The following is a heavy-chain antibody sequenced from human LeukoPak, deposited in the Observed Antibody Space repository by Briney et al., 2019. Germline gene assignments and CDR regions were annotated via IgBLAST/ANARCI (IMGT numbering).Heavy chain of an antibody. D-gene: IGHD2-15*01. J-gene: IGHJ4*02. CDR3: ARYCSGGSCPLYYLDY. CDR2: ISTYNGNT. V-gene: IGHV1-18*01. Sequence: ASVKVSCKASGYTFTSYGITWVRQAPGQGLEWMXWISTYNGNTNYAQRVQDRVTMTTDTSTSTAYMELRSLRSDDTAVYYCARYCSGGSCPLYYLDYWGQGTLVTVSS. CDR1: GYTFTSYG.